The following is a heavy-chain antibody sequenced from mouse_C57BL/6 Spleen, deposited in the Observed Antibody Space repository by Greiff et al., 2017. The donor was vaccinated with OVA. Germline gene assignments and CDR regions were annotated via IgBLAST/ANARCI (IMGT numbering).Heavy chain of an antibody. V-gene: IGHV1-52*01. CDR3: ARNPWDGYFDV. CDR1: GYTFTSYW. D-gene: IGHD4-1*01. Sequence: VQLQQPGAELVRPGSSVKLSCKASGYTFTSYWMHWVKQRPIQGLEWIGNIDPSDSETHYNQKFKDKATLTVDKSSSTAYMQLSSLTSEDSAVYYCARNPWDGYFDVWGTGTTVTVSS. J-gene: IGHJ1*03. CDR2: IDPSDSET.